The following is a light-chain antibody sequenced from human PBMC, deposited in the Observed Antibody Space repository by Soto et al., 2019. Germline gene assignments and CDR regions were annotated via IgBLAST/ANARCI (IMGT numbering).Light chain of an antibody. CDR1: DDIINS. CDR2: DAS. V-gene: IGKV1-33*01. Sequence: DIQVTQSPSSLSASVGDRVTITCQASDDIINSLNWYQQKPGKAPKLLIHDASILQTGVPSRFSKSGSVQGFTVTITSLQPEDIATYHCQQYDILPITVGGGPQVDIK. J-gene: IGKJ4*01. CDR3: QQYDILPIT.